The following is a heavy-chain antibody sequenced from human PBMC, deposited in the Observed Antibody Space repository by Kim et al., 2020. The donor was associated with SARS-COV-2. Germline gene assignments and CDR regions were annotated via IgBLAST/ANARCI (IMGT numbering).Heavy chain of an antibody. CDR2: FDPEDGET. J-gene: IGHJ6*02. CDR1: GYTLTELS. D-gene: IGHD6-13*01. CDR3: ATNSIEISIAASRRAGVAGTYYYYGMDV. Sequence: ASVKVSCKVSGYTLTELSMHWVRQAPGKGLEWMGGFDPEDGETIYAQKFQGRVTMTEDTSTDTAYMELSSLRSEDTAVYYCATNSIEISIAASRRAGVAGTYYYYGMDVWGQGTTVTVSS. V-gene: IGHV1-24*01.